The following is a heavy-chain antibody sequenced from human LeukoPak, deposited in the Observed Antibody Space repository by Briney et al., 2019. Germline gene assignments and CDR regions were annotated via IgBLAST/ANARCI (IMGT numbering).Heavy chain of an antibody. V-gene: IGHV3-30*02. CDR3: AKRRGLELLYYYYMDV. J-gene: IGHJ6*03. CDR1: GFTFSSYA. Sequence: GGSLRLSSAASGFTFSSYAMHWVRQAPGKGLEWVAFIRYDGSNKYYADSVKGRFTISRDNSKNTLYLQMNSLRAEDTAVYYCAKRRGLELLYYYYMDVWGKGTTVTVSS. D-gene: IGHD1-7*01. CDR2: IRYDGSNK.